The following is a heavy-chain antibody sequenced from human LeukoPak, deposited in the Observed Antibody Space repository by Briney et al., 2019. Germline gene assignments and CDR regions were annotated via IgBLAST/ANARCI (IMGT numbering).Heavy chain of an antibody. CDR2: SYSGGNA. CDR1: GASTSAYY. V-gene: IGHV4-59*01. CDR3: AHSKRGGGYYINAFAV. Sequence: SETLSLTCTVPGASTSAYYWSWIRQPPGKGLEWIGYSYSGGNANYNPSLKSRVTISIDTSENQFSLRLTSVTAADTAIYFCAHSKRGGGYYINAFAVWGQGALVTISS. J-gene: IGHJ3*01. D-gene: IGHD1-26*01.